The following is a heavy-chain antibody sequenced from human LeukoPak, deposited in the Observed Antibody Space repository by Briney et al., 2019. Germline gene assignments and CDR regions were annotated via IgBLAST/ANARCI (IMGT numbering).Heavy chain of an antibody. J-gene: IGHJ4*02. Sequence: PSETLSLTCTVSGGSAGSISSSNYYWGWVRPPPGKGLEWIGSIYYSGSTYYNPSLKSRVTISVDTSKNQFSLRLSSVTAADTAVYYCARLVNMGFAYWGQGTLVTVSS. D-gene: IGHD4/OR15-4a*01. CDR3: ARLVNMGFAY. V-gene: IGHV4-39*01. CDR2: IYYSGST. CDR1: GGSAGSISSSNYY.